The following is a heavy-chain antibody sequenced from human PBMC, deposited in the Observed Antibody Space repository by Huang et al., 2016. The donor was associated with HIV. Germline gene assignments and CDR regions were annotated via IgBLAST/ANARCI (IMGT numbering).Heavy chain of an antibody. V-gene: IGHV4-61*01. Sequence: QVQLQESGPGLVKPSETLSLTCSVSGVSVSSDSYYWSWVRQSQAKGLEWIGYIHHSGTTHQNPSLQSRVTISVDMSKNQFSLNLTSVTTADTAVYYCARVPGFDIWGPGTRVTVSS. CDR1: GVSVSSDSYY. J-gene: IGHJ3*02. CDR3: ARVPGFDI. CDR2: IHHSGTT.